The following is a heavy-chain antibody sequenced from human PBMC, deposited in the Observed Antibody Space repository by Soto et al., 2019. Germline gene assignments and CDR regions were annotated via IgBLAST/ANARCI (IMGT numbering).Heavy chain of an antibody. Sequence: EVQLLESGGGLVQPGGSLRLSCAVSGFTFSSYAMSWVRQAPGKGLEWVSAISGSGTSTYQVDSVKGRFTISRDNSKNTVYLQMNSLRADDTAVYYCAVGFKAVVPAALRHYGGNSAFDYRGQGTLVTVSS. CDR1: GFTFSSYA. J-gene: IGHJ4*02. D-gene: IGHD2-2*01. CDR2: ISGSGTST. CDR3: AVGFKAVVPAALRHYGGNSAFDY. V-gene: IGHV3-23*01.